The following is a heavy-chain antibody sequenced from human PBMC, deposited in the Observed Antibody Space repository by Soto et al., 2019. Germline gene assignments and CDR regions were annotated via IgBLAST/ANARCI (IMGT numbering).Heavy chain of an antibody. V-gene: IGHV3-21*01. J-gene: IGHJ3*02. CDR1: GFTFSDYY. CDR3: ARVITGTTFAFDI. CDR2: ISSSSSYI. D-gene: IGHD1-7*01. Sequence: GGSLRLSCAASGFTFSDYYMNWVRQAPGKGLEWVSSISSSSSYIYYTDSVTGRFTISRDNAKNSLYLQMNSLRAEDTAIYYCARVITGTTFAFDIWGQGTMVTVSS.